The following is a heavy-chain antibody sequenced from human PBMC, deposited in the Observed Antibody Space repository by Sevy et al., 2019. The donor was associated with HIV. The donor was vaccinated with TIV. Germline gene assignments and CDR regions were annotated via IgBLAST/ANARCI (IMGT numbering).Heavy chain of an antibody. D-gene: IGHD3-10*01. J-gene: IGHJ3*02. CDR3: AKMPTRITMVRGVMRAFDI. Sequence: GGSLRLSCAASGFTFSSYAMSWVRQAPGKGLEWVSAISGSGGSTYYAYSVKGRFTISRDNSKNTLYLQMNSLRAEDTAVYYCAKMPTRITMVRGVMRAFDIWGQGTMVTVSS. CDR1: GFTFSSYA. V-gene: IGHV3-23*01. CDR2: ISGSGGST.